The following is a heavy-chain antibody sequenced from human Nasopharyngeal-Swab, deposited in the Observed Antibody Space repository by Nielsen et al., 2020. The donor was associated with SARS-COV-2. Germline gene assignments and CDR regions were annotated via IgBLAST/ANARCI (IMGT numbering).Heavy chain of an antibody. V-gene: IGHV3-30*03. Sequence: SCVGAGFTFSNYGMHWVRQAPGKGLEWVAVMSYHGSSQYYADSVKGRFSISRDNSRKTLYLQMNSLTPEDTAMYYCATQIGVSAMNISYYYGLDVWGQGTAVTVSS. CDR1: GFTFSNYG. D-gene: IGHD1/OR15-1a*01. J-gene: IGHJ6*02. CDR2: MSYHGSSQ. CDR3: ATQIGVSAMNISYYYGLDV.